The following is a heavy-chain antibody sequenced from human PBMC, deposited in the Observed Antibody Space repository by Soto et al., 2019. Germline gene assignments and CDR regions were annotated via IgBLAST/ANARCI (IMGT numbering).Heavy chain of an antibody. J-gene: IGHJ4*02. CDR2: IWYDGSNK. V-gene: IGHV3-33*01. CDR3: ARSIQWLVYFDY. D-gene: IGHD6-19*01. Sequence: GGSLRLSCAASGFTFSSYGMHWVRQAPGKGLEWVAVIWYDGSNKYYADPVKGRFTISRDNSKNTLYLQMNSLRAEDTAVYYCARSIQWLVYFDYWGQGTLVTVSS. CDR1: GFTFSSYG.